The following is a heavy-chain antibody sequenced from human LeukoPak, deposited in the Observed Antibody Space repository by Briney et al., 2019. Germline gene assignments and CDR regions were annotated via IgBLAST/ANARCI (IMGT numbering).Heavy chain of an antibody. J-gene: IGHJ4*02. V-gene: IGHV3-23*01. CDR1: GFTFSSYG. CDR2: ISVSGGTT. D-gene: IGHD3-10*01. CDR3: TKGFYDSGSSLSALDH. Sequence: GGSLRLSCAASGFTFSSYGMSWVRQAPGKGLQWVSGISVSGGTTHYADSVKGRFTISRDNSKHTLYLQVNSLRAEDTALYYCTKGFYDSGSSLSALDHWGQGTLVTVSS.